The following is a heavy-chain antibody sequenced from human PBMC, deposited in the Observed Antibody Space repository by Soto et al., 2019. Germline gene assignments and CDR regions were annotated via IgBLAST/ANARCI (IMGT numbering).Heavy chain of an antibody. CDR3: AKDADSSGWYGGTYYYYGMDV. Sequence: GGSLRLSCAASGVTFSSYGMHWVRQAPGRGLEWLALISYDGSNKYYADPVKGRFTISRDNSKNTLYLQMSSLRAEDTAVYYCAKDADSSGWYGGTYYYYGMDVWGQGTTVTVSS. D-gene: IGHD6-19*01. J-gene: IGHJ6*02. CDR2: ISYDGSNK. CDR1: GVTFSSYG. V-gene: IGHV3-30*18.